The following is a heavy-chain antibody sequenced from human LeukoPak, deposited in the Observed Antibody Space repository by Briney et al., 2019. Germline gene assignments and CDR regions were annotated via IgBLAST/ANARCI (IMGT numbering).Heavy chain of an antibody. D-gene: IGHD3-22*01. CDR3: ARGPYSYDSSGAFDI. CDR1: GDSISSGDYY. Sequence: SETLSLTCTVFGDSISSGDYYWSWIRQPAGKGLEWIGRISSSGSTNYNPSLKSRVTISVDTSKNQSSLKLSSVTAADTAVYFCARGPYSYDSSGAFDIWGQGTMVTVSS. J-gene: IGHJ3*02. CDR2: ISSSGST. V-gene: IGHV4-61*02.